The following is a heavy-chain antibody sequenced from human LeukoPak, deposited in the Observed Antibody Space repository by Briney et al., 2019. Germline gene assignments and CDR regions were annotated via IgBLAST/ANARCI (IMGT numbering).Heavy chain of an antibody. J-gene: IGHJ3*02. CDR3: ARVEYSYGPDAFDI. CDR1: GGSFSGYY. V-gene: IGHV4-34*01. D-gene: IGHD5-18*01. CDR2: INHSGST. Sequence: SETLSLTCAVYGGSFSGYYWSWIRQPPGKGLEWIGEINHSGSTNYSPSLKSRVTISVDTSKNQFSLKLSSVTAADTAVYYCARVEYSYGPDAFDIWGQGTMVTVSS.